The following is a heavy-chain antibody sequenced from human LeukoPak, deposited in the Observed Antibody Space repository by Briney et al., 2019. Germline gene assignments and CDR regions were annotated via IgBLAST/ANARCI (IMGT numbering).Heavy chain of an antibody. Sequence: SETLSLTCAVSGYSISSGYYWGWIRQPPGKGREWIGSIYHSGSTYYNPSLKSRVPISVDTSKNQFSLKLSSVTAADTAVYYCARVDSGSLVTTSYYFDYWGQGTLVTVSS. V-gene: IGHV4-38-2*01. CDR1: GYSISSGYY. J-gene: IGHJ4*02. CDR3: ARVDSGSLVTTSYYFDY. D-gene: IGHD4-17*01. CDR2: IYHSGST.